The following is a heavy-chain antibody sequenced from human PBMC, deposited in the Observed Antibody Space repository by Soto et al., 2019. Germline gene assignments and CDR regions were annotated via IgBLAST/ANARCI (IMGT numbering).Heavy chain of an antibody. V-gene: IGHV4-38-2*01. J-gene: IGHJ4*02. CDR3: ARSTPGITLDS. D-gene: IGHD3-3*01. CDR2: VYYSGGT. Sequence: SETLSLTCAVSGYSISSGYYWGWIRQPPGKGLEWIGSVYYSGGTSYNPSLKSRVTISVDTSKNQFSLNLSSVTAADTAVYYCARSTPGITLDSWGQGILVTVSS. CDR1: GYSISSGYY.